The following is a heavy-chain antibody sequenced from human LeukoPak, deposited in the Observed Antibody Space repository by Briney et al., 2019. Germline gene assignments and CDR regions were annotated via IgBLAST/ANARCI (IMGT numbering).Heavy chain of an antibody. J-gene: IGHJ4*02. D-gene: IGHD3-22*01. CDR3: AKRGVVSRVILVGFHKEAYYFDS. Sequence: GGSMRLSCAVSGIILGNYGMSWVRQAPGKGLEWVAGISGSGGRTNYADSVKGRFTISSDNPKNTLYLQMSSLRAEDTAVYFCAKRGVVSRVILVGFHKEAYYFDSWGQGALVTVSS. CDR2: ISGSGGRT. CDR1: GIILGNYG. V-gene: IGHV3-23*01.